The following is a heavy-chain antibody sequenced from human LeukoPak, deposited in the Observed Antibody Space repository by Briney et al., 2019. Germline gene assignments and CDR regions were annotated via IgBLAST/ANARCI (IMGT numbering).Heavy chain of an antibody. CDR3: ARGYYGDYRWFDP. J-gene: IGHJ5*02. CDR1: GGSFRDYY. D-gene: IGHD4-17*01. V-gene: IGHV4-34*01. CDR2: INHSGST. Sequence: SQTLCLTCAVYGGSFRDYYCSWIRDPPGKGLEWIGEINHSGSTNYNPSLKSRVTISVDTSKNQFSLKLSSVTAADTAVYCCARGYYGDYRWFDPWGQGTLVTVSS.